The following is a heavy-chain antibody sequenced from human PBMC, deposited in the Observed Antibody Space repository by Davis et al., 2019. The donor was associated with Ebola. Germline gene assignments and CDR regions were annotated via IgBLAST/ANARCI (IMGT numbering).Heavy chain of an antibody. D-gene: IGHD4-23*01. V-gene: IGHV3-7*01. CDR2: IKSDGSKI. Sequence: GESLKISCAASGFTFSNYWMTWVRQAPGKGLEWVANIKSDGSKIYYADSLKGRVTISRDNVKNSVFLQVNRLRAEDTGVYYCAREGDGGAYFEAGYWGQGTLVTVSS. CDR1: GFTFSNYW. CDR3: AREGDGGAYFEAGY. J-gene: IGHJ4*02.